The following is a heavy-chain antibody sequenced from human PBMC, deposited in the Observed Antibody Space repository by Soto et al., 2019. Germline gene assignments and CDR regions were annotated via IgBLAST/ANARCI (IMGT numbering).Heavy chain of an antibody. Sequence: LSDTLSVAGAVTGGSIRGCDRSWVGQAPGKGLGGIGYMYNTGSNVYNPSFKSRVTISVDTSKNQFSLKLNSVTAADTAVYYCARDLWGYCGTDCYPLDVWGQGTTVT. J-gene: IGHJ6*02. CDR3: ARDLWGYCGTDCYPLDV. CDR1: GGSIRGCD. V-gene: IGHV4-59*01. D-gene: IGHD2-21*02. CDR2: MYNTGSN.